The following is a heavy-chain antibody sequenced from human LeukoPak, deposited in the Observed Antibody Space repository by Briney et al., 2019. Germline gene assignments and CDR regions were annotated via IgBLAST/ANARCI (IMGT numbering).Heavy chain of an antibody. CDR2: INPNSGGT. J-gene: IGHJ1*01. V-gene: IGHV1-2*02. D-gene: IGHD2-2*01. CDR3: AAPYCSSTSCLEYFQH. CDR1: GYTFTGYY. Sequence: ASVKVSCKASGYTFTGYYMHWVRQAPGQGLEWMGWINPNSGGTNYAQKFQGRVTMTRDTSISTAYMELSRLRSDDTAVYYCAAPYCSSTSCLEYFQHWGQGTPVTVSS.